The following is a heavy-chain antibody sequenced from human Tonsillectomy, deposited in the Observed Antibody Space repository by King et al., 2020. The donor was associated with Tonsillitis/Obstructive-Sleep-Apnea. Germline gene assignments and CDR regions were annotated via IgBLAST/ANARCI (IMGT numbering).Heavy chain of an antibody. V-gene: IGHV3-23*04. D-gene: IGHD2-2*01. Sequence: VQLVESGGGLVQPGGFLRLSCAASGFTFSSYAKSWVRQAPGKGLEGVSAISGSGGSTYYADSVKGRFTISRDNSKKTLYLQMNSLRAEDTAVYYCAKDQYSSTSCYNWGQGTLVTVSS. CDR1: GFTFSSYA. CDR2: ISGSGGST. CDR3: AKDQYSSTSCYN. J-gene: IGHJ4*02.